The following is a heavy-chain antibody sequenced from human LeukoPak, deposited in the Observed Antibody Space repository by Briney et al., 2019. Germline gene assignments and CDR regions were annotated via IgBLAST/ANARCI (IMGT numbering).Heavy chain of an antibody. Sequence: EASVKVSCKASGYTFTGYYMHWVRQAPGQGLEWMGWINPSSGGTNYAQKFQGRVTMTRDTSISTAYMELSRLRSDDTAVYYCARAEDSGSYNYWGQGTLVTVSS. D-gene: IGHD1-26*01. V-gene: IGHV1-2*02. CDR2: INPSSGGT. CDR3: ARAEDSGSYNY. CDR1: GYTFTGYY. J-gene: IGHJ4*02.